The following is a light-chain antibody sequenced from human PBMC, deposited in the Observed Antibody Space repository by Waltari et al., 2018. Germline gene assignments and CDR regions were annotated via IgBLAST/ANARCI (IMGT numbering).Light chain of an antibody. CDR2: AAS. CDR1: QGISTH. J-gene: IGKJ3*01. V-gene: IGKV1-9*01. CDR3: QQLNSYPVT. Sequence: IQLTQSPSSLSASVGDRVTITCRASQGISTHLAWYQQKSGKAPKVLIYAASTLQSGVQSRFSGSGSETDVTLTISSLQPEDFATYYCQQLNSYPVTFGPGTKVDIK.